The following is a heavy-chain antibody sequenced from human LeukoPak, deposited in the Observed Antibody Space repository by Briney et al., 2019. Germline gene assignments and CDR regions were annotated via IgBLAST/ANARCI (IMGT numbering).Heavy chain of an antibody. CDR3: ARGRGYCSGGSCYSMYNWFDP. Sequence: GGSLRLSCVASGFTFSSYSMNWVRQAPGKGLEWVSYISISSSSTIFYADSVKGRFTISRDNAKNSLYLQMNSLRAEDTAVYYCARGRGYCSGGSCYSMYNWFDPWGQGTLVTVSS. J-gene: IGHJ5*02. CDR1: GFTFSSYS. V-gene: IGHV3-48*01. D-gene: IGHD2-15*01. CDR2: ISISSSSTI.